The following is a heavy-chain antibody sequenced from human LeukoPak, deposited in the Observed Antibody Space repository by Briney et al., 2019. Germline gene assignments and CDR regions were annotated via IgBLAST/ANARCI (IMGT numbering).Heavy chain of an antibody. CDR3: ARSPGRYGGNSAKVS. CDR2: IRACNGNT. CDR1: GYTFTSYG. V-gene: IGHV1-18*01. D-gene: IGHD4-23*01. Sequence: ASVKVSCKASGYTFTSYGISWVRQAPGQGLEWMGWIRACNGNTNYAHKLQGRVTMTTDTSTSTAYMALRRLRPDDTAVYYCARSPGRYGGNSAKVSWGQGTLVTVSS. J-gene: IGHJ5*02.